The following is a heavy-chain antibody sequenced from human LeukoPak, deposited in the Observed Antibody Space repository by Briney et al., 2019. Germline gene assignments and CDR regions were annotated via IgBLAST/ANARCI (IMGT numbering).Heavy chain of an antibody. CDR2: ISCSGSTI. Sequence: GGSLRLSCAASGFTFSDYCMSWIRQAPGKGLEWVSYISCSGSTIYYADSVKGRFTISRDNSKNTLYPQMNSLRAEDTAVYYCAKGYGWEASYYYYYMDVWGKGTTVTISS. D-gene: IGHD1-26*01. V-gene: IGHV3-11*04. J-gene: IGHJ6*03. CDR3: AKGYGWEASYYYYYMDV. CDR1: GFTFSDYC.